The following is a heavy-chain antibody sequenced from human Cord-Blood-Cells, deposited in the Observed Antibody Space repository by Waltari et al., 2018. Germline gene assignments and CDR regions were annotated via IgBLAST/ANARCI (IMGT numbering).Heavy chain of an antibody. CDR2: INHSGST. CDR3: ARVSGDAFDI. J-gene: IGHJ3*02. CDR1: GGSFSGYY. D-gene: IGHD7-27*01. Sequence: QVQLQQWGAGLLKPSETLSLTCAVYGGSFSGYYWSWIRQPPGKGLEWIGEINHSGSTNYNPSLKSRVTMSVDTSKNQFSLKLSSVTAADTAVYYCARVSGDAFDIWGQGTMVTVSS. V-gene: IGHV4-34*01.